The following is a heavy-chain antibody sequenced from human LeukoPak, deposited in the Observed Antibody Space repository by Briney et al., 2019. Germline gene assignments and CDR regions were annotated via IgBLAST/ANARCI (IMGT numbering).Heavy chain of an antibody. V-gene: IGHV3-23*01. CDR3: AKGSYYDILTGYYLDY. CDR1: GFXFSSYA. J-gene: IGHJ4*02. D-gene: IGHD3-9*01. CDR2: ISGSGGST. Sequence: GGSLRLSCAASGFXFSSYAISWVRQAPGKGLEWVSAISGSGGSTYYADSVKGRFTISRDNSKNTLYLQMNSLRAEDTAEYYCAKGSYYDILTGYYLDYWGQGTLVTVSS.